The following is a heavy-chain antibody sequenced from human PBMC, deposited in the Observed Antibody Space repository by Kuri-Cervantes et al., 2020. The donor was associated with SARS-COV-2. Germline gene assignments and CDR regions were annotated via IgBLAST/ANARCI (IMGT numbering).Heavy chain of an antibody. D-gene: IGHD3-9*01. CDR3: ARHYAFDRFHK. Sequence: GSLRLSCTVSGSSISSSTYYWGWIRQSPGKGPEWLGSIYESGDTYYSSSLKSRPRLSVDTSKNQFSLTLTSVTAADTVKYYCARHYAFDRFHKWGQGTQVTVSS. V-gene: IGHV4-39*01. CDR2: IYESGDT. CDR1: GSSISSSTYY. J-gene: IGHJ4*02.